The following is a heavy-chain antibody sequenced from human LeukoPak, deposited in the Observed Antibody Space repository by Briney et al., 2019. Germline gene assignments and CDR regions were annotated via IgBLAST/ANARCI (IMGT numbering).Heavy chain of an antibody. CDR1: GFTFSSYG. CDR2: IWYDGSNK. CDR3: ERSGILLYSNGRDV. J-gene: IGHJ6*04. Sequence: GGSLRLSCAASGFTFSSYGMHWVRQAPGKGLEWVAVIWYDGSNKYYADSVKGRFTISRDNSKNTLYLQMNSLRAEDTAVYYGERSGILLYSNGRDVGAKGTRVTFP. V-gene: IGHV3-33*01. D-gene: IGHD1-1*01.